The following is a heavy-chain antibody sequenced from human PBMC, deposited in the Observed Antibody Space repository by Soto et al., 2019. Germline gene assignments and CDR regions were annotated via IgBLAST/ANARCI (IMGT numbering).Heavy chain of an antibody. CDR3: ASTLDGEFSTVDN. D-gene: IGHD3-16*02. CDR2: IYYSGGP. CDR1: GGSISSSSYY. J-gene: IGHJ4*02. V-gene: IGHV4-39*01. Sequence: SETLSLTCTVSGGSISSSSYYWGWLRQPPGKGLEWIGSIYYSGGPYSNPSLKSRVTISVDTSKNQFSLQLSSVTAADTAVYYCASTLDGEFSTVDNWGQGTLVTVSS.